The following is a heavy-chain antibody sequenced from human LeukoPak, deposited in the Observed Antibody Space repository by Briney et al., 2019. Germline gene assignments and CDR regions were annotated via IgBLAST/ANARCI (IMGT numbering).Heavy chain of an antibody. D-gene: IGHD5-12*01. J-gene: IGHJ4*02. Sequence: SQTLSLTCTVSGGSISSGGYYWSWIRQHPGNGLEWIGYIYYSGSTYYNPSLKSRVTISVDTSKNQFSLKLSSVTAADTAVYYCARAHGSGYDPPSFDYWGQGTLVTVSS. CDR2: IYYSGST. V-gene: IGHV4-31*03. CDR3: ARAHGSGYDPPSFDY. CDR1: GGSISSGGYY.